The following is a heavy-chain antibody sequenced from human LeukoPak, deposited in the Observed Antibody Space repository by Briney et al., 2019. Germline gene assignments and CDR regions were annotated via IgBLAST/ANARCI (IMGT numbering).Heavy chain of an antibody. Sequence: GESLKISCKGSGYRFTKSWIGWVRQMPGKGLEWLGIIYPDDSRTRYSPSFQGQVTISVDKSITTAYLQWSSLKASDTAMYYCARPSYGASDYWGQGTLVTVSS. CDR3: ARPSYGASDY. V-gene: IGHV5-51*01. CDR1: GYRFTKSW. D-gene: IGHD4-17*01. J-gene: IGHJ4*02. CDR2: IYPDDSRT.